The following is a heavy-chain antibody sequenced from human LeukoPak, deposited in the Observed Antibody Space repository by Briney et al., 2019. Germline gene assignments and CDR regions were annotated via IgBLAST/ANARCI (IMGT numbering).Heavy chain of an antibody. Sequence: GGSLRLSCAASGFTVSSNYMSWVRQAPGKGLELVSVIYSGGRTYYADSVKGRFTISRDNSKDTLYLQMNSLRAEDTAVYYCAREDVVVIPFTLGGGDYGRRVSYWGQGTLVTVAS. CDR2: IYSGGRT. D-gene: IGHD2-15*01. V-gene: IGHV3-53*01. CDR3: AREDVVVIPFTLGGGDYGRRVSY. CDR1: GFTVSSNY. J-gene: IGHJ4*02.